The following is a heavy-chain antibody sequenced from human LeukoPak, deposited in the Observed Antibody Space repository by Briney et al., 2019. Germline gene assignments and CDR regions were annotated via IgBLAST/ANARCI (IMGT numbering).Heavy chain of an antibody. J-gene: IGHJ4*02. CDR2: INPNSGGT. CDR3: ARVHLYCCGGSCSLDY. V-gene: IGHV1-2*06. D-gene: IGHD2-15*01. CDR1: GYTFTGYY. Sequence: ASVKVSCKASGYTFTGYYMHWVRQAPGQGLEWMGRINPNSGGTNYAQKFQGRVTMTRDTSISTAYMELSRLRSDDTAVYYCARVHLYCCGGSCSLDYWGQGTLVTVSS.